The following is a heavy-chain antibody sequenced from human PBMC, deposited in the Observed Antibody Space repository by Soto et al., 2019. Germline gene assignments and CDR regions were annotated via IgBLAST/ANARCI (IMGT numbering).Heavy chain of an antibody. V-gene: IGHV4-4*07. CDR1: GDSIRSYY. J-gene: IGHJ1*01. D-gene: IGHD6-13*01. Sequence: QVQLQESGPGLVKPSETLSLPCTVSGDSIRSYYWSWIRQPAGKGLEWIGRIYTSGSTNYNPSLKRRVPMSVDTYMNKCTLRLSSVTAADTAVYYCARADDGVAAAGTAPYFQHWYQGTMVTVSS. CDR2: IYTSGST. CDR3: ARADDGVAAAGTAPYFQH.